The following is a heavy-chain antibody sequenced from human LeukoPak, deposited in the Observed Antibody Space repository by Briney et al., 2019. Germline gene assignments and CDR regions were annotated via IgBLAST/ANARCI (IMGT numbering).Heavy chain of an antibody. Sequence: ASVKVSCKASGGTFSSYAISWVRQAPGQGLEWMGGIIPIFGTANYAQKFQGRVTITTDESTSTAYMELGSLGSEDTAGYYGASREYPDLADSWALGPLVIVSS. D-gene: IGHD2-2*01. CDR1: GGTFSSYA. CDR2: IIPIFGTA. V-gene: IGHV1-69*05. CDR3: ASREYPDLADS. J-gene: IGHJ4*02.